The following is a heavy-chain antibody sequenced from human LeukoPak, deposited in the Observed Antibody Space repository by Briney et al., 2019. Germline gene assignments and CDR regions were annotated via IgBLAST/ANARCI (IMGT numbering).Heavy chain of an antibody. V-gene: IGHV3-30*02. J-gene: IGHJ3*02. CDR1: GFTFSSYG. CDR2: IRYDGSNK. Sequence: PGGSLRLSCAASGFTFSSYGMHWVRQAPGKGLEWVAFIRYDGSNKYYADSVEGRFTISRDNSKNTLYLQMNSLRAEDTAVYYCAGLQRITIFGVVIWGQGTMVTVSS. CDR3: AGLQRITIFGVVI. D-gene: IGHD3-3*01.